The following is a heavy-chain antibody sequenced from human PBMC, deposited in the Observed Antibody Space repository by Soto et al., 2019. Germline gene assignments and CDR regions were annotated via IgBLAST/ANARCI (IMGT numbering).Heavy chain of an antibody. Sequence: ASVKVSCKASGYTFTKFGIIWVRQAPGQGLEWLGWLSTYREDRNYAQRVQDRVSMTTDTSTSTAYMELRTLISDDTAVYYCARISLGPAPTDAFDIWGQGTMVTVSS. D-gene: IGHD1-26*01. CDR1: GYTFTKFG. CDR2: LSTYREDR. V-gene: IGHV1-18*01. CDR3: ARISLGPAPTDAFDI. J-gene: IGHJ3*02.